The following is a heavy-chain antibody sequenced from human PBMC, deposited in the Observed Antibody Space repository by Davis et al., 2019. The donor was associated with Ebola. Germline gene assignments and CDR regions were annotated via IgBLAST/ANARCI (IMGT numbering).Heavy chain of an antibody. V-gene: IGHV3-30-3*01. J-gene: IGHJ6*02. CDR2: ISYDGSNK. CDR1: GFTFSSYA. CDR3: ARGRVEGNTILGRGLDV. Sequence: GESLKISCAASGFTFSSYAMHWVRQAPGKGLEWVAVISYDGSNKYYADSVKGRFTISRANSKNTLYLQMNSLRAEDTAVYYCARGRVEGNTILGRGLDVWGQGTTVTVSS. D-gene: IGHD3-3*01.